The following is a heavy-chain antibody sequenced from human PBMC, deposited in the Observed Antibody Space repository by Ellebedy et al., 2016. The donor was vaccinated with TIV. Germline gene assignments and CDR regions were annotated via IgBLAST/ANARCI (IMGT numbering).Heavy chain of an antibody. CDR1: GGTFSSYA. Sequence: AASVKVSCKASGGTFSSYAISWVRQAPGQGLEWMGRIIPILGIANYAQKFQGRVTITADKSTSTAYMELSSLRSEDTAVYYCASAPWNVDYPGFDYWGQGTLVTVSS. D-gene: IGHD1-1*01. V-gene: IGHV1-69*04. CDR2: IIPILGIA. J-gene: IGHJ4*02. CDR3: ASAPWNVDYPGFDY.